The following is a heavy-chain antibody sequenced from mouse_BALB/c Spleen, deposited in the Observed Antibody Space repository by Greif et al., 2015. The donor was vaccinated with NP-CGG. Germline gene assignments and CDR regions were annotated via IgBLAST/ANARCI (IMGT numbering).Heavy chain of an antibody. J-gene: IGHJ2*01. D-gene: IGHD1-2*01. CDR2: IRNKANGYTT. CDR1: GFTFTDYY. CDR3: ARDFTTAFDY. Sequence: EVQLVESGGGLVQPGGSLRLSCATSGFTFTDYYMSWVRQPPGKALEWLGFIRNKANGYTTEYSASVKGRFTISRDNSQSILYLQMNTLRAEDSATYYCARDFTTAFDYWGQGTTLTVSS. V-gene: IGHV7-3*02.